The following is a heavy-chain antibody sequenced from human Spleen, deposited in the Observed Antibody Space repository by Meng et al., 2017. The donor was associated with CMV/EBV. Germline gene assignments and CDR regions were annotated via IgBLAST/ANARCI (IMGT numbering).Heavy chain of an antibody. CDR2: IYYSGST. J-gene: IGHJ4*02. V-gene: IGHV4-39*01. CDR1: GGSMSSSSYY. D-gene: IGHD1-26*01. CDR3: ARLYSGSYSDYFDY. Sequence: GSLRLSCTVSGGSMSSSSYYWGWIRQPPGKGLEWIGSIYYSGSTYYNPSLKSRVTISVDTSKNQFSLNLSSVIAADTAVYYCARLYSGSYSDYFDYWSQGTLVTVSS.